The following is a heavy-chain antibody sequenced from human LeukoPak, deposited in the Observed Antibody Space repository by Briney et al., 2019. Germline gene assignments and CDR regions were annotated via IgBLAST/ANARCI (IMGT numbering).Heavy chain of an antibody. CDR2: IIPILGIA. V-gene: IGHV1-69*04. CDR3: ARDLYSGHEGNAFDI. CDR1: GGTFSSYA. Sequence: ASVKVSCKASGGTFSSYAITWVRQAPGQGLEWMGRIIPILGIANYAQKFQGRVTIIADKSTSTACMELSSLRSEDTAVYYCARDLYSGHEGNAFDIWGQGTMVTVSS. D-gene: IGHD5-12*01. J-gene: IGHJ3*02.